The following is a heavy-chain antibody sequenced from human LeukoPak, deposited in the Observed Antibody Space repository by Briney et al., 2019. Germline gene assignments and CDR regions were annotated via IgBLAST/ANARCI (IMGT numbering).Heavy chain of an antibody. J-gene: IGHJ3*02. V-gene: IGHV1-69*13. CDR2: IIPIFGTA. Sequence: SVKVSCKASGGTFSIYAISWVRQAPGQGLEWMGGIIPIFGTANYAQKFQGRVTITADESTSTAYMELSSLRSEDTAVYYCARGSDIVVVPAAMEEGAFDIWGQGTMVTVSS. D-gene: IGHD2-2*01. CDR1: GGTFSIYA. CDR3: ARGSDIVVVPAAMEEGAFDI.